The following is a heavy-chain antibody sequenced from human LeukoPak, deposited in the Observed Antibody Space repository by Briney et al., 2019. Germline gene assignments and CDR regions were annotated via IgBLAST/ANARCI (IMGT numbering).Heavy chain of an antibody. V-gene: IGHV3-21*01. CDR2: ISSSSSYI. CDR1: GFTFSSYS. D-gene: IGHD6-6*01. CDR3: ARDSIIAARPLDY. Sequence: GGSLRLSCAASGFTFSSYSMNWVRQAPGKGLEWVSSISSSSSYIYYADSVKGRFTISRDNAKNSLYLQMNSLRAEDTAAYYCARDSIIAARPLDYWGQGTLVTVSS. J-gene: IGHJ4*02.